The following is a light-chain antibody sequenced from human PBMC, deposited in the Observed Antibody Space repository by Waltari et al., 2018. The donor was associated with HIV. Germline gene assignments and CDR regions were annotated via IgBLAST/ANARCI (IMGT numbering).Light chain of an antibody. J-gene: IGLJ2*01. CDR2: CTN. CDR1: GSTIGAGYA. Sequence: QSVLTQPPSVSGAPGQRVTISCTGRGSTIGAGYAVHCYQQLPGTAPKLLIYCTNKQPSGVPDRFSGSKSDTSASLAITGLQAEDEADYYCQSFDRSLSAWVFGGGTKLTVL. V-gene: IGLV1-40*01. CDR3: QSFDRSLSAWV.